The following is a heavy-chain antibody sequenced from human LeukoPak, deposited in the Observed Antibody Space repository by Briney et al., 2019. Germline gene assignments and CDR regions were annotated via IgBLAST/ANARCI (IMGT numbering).Heavy chain of an antibody. CDR3: AKDSSRRGYYDFWSGHLDY. CDR2: ISGSGGST. CDR1: GFTFSSYS. D-gene: IGHD3-3*01. Sequence: PGGSLRLSCAASGFTFSSYSMNWVRQAPGKGLEWASAISGSGGSTYYADSVKGRFTISRDNSKNTLYLQMNSLRAEDTAVYYCAKDSSRRGYYDFWSGHLDYWGQGTLVTVSS. J-gene: IGHJ4*02. V-gene: IGHV3-23*01.